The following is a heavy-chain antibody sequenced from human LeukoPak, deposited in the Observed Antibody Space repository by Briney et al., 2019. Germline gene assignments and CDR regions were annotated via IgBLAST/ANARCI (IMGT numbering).Heavy chain of an antibody. D-gene: IGHD6-13*01. CDR3: ARGKDSSSWYRGWGYYYYGMDV. V-gene: IGHV3-53*01. Sequence: GGSLRLSCAASGFTVSSNYMSWVRQAPGKGLEWVSVIYSGGSTYYADSVKGRFTISRDNSKNTLYLQTNSLRAEDTAVYYCARGKDSSSWYRGWGYYYYGMDVWGKGTTVTVSS. CDR2: IYSGGST. CDR1: GFTVSSNY. J-gene: IGHJ6*04.